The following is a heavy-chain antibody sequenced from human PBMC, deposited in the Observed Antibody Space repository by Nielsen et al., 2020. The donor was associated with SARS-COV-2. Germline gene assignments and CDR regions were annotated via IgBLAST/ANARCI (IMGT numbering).Heavy chain of an antibody. V-gene: IGHV1-18*01. CDR2: ISAYNGNT. CDR3: ARDDSGRFLEWPTFDY. D-gene: IGHD3-3*01. J-gene: IGHJ4*02. CDR1: GYTFTSYS. Sequence: ASVKVSCKASGYTFTSYSISWVRQAPGQGLEWMGWISAYNGNTNYAQKLQGRVTMTTDTSTSTAYMELRSLRSDDTAVYYCARDDSGRFLEWPTFDYWGQGTLATVSS.